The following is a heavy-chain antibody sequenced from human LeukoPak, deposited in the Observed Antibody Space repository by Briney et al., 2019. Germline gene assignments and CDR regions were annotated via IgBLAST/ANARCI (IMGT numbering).Heavy chain of an antibody. V-gene: IGHV1-69*05. J-gene: IGHJ5*02. Sequence: GASVKVSCKASGGTFSSYAISWVRQAPGQGLEWMGRIIPIFGTANYAQKFQGRVTITTDESTSTACMELSSLRSEDTAVYYCARDLGGDYVDWFDPWGQGILVTVSS. CDR2: IIPIFGTA. D-gene: IGHD4-17*01. CDR3: ARDLGGDYVDWFDP. CDR1: GGTFSSYA.